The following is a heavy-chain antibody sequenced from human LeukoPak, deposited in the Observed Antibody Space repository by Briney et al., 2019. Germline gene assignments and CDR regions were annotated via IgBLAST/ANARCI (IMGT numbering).Heavy chain of an antibody. D-gene: IGHD3-3*01. Sequence: AASVKVSCKASGGTFSSYAISWVRQAPGQGLEWTGGIIPIFGTANYAQKFQGRVTITADESTSTAYMELSSLRSEDTAVYYCARGYYDFWSGYSPLNYYYYGMDVWGQGTTVTVSS. J-gene: IGHJ6*02. V-gene: IGHV1-69*13. CDR1: GGTFSSYA. CDR2: IIPIFGTA. CDR3: ARGYYDFWSGYSPLNYYYYGMDV.